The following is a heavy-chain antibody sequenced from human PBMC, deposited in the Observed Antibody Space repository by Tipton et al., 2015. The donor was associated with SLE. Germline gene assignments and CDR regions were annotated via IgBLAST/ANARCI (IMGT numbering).Heavy chain of an antibody. J-gene: IGHJ2*01. D-gene: IGHD2-21*01. CDR1: GYSFTTYG. CDR3: ARGHCYYWYFDL. V-gene: IGHV1-18*01. CDR2: ISVFNGKT. Sequence: QVQLVQSGDEVKKPGASVKVSCKASGYSFTTYGIGWVRQAAGQGLEWMGSISVFNGKTDYAEKVQGRVTVTTEISTNTAYMELRSLRSDDTAVYYCARGHCYYWYFDLWGRGTRITVSS.